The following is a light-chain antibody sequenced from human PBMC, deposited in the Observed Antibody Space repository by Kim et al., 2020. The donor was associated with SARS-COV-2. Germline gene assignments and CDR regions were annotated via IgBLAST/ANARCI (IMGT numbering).Light chain of an antibody. CDR2: GTS. CDR1: QSVSSN. V-gene: IGKV3-15*01. Sequence: EIVMTQSTATLSVSPGERATLSCRASQSVSSNLAWYQQKPGQAPRLLIYGTSTRATGIPSRFSGSGSGTEFTLTISGLQSEDFAVYSCQQYNKWPYTFGQGTKLEI. CDR3: QQYNKWPYT. J-gene: IGKJ2*01.